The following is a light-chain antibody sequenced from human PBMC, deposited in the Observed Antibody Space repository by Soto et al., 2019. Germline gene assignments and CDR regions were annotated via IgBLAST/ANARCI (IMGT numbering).Light chain of an antibody. V-gene: IGKV3-20*01. CDR1: QSVTRCS. CDR3: LHYGTAQWT. J-gene: IGKJ1*01. Sequence: EVVLTQSPATLSLSPGERATLSCWASQSVTRCSLAWYQQKPGQSPRLLISAASSRATGIPDRFSGGGSGTDFILSITSLEPEDFAMYYCLHYGTAQWTFGQGTKVDI. CDR2: AAS.